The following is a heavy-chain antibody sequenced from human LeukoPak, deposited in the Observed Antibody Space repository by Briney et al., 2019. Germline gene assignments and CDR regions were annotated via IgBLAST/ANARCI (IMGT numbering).Heavy chain of an antibody. D-gene: IGHD3-16*01. CDR2: IYYSGST. CDR3: ARARIMITFGGANDAFDI. V-gene: IGHV4-30-4*08. Sequence: SETLSLTCTVSGGSISSGDYYWSWIRQPPGKGLEWIGYIYYSGSTYYNPSLKSRVTISVDTSKNQFSLKLSSVTAADTAVYYCARARIMITFGGANDAFDIWGQGTMVTVSS. J-gene: IGHJ3*02. CDR1: GGSISSGDYY.